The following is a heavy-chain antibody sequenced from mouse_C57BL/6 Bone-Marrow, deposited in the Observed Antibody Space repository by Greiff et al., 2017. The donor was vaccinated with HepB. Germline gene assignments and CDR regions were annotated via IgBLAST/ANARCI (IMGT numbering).Heavy chain of an antibody. CDR1: GFTFSDYY. D-gene: IGHD2-2*01. CDR3: ARLPYGFYFDY. Sequence: EVQVVESGGGLVQPGGSLKLSCAASGFTFSDYYMYWVRQTPEKRLEWVAYISNGGGSTYYPDTVKGRFTISRDNAKNTLYLQMSRLNSEDTAMYYCARLPYGFYFDYWGQGTTLTVSS. CDR2: ISNGGGST. V-gene: IGHV5-12*01. J-gene: IGHJ2*01.